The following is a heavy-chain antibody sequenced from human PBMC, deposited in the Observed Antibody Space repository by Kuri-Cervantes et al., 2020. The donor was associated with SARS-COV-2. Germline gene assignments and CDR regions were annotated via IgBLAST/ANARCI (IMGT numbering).Heavy chain of an antibody. J-gene: IGHJ4*02. CDR3: ARVKRITIFGVSTNKAYYFDY. CDR2: INHSRST. V-gene: IGHV4-34*01. Sequence: SQTLSLTCAVYGGSFSGYYWSWIRQPPGKGLEWIGEINHSRSTNYNPSLKSRVTISVDTSKNQFSLKLSSVTAADTAVYYCARVKRITIFGVSTNKAYYFDYWGQGTLVTVSS. D-gene: IGHD3-3*01. CDR1: GGSFSGYY.